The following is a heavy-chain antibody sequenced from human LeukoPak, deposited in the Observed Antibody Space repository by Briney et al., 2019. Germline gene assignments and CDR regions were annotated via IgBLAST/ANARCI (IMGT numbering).Heavy chain of an antibody. V-gene: IGHV3-30-3*01. Sequence: GGSLRLSCAASGFTFNSYALHWVRQAPGKGLEWVAVTSYDGNNKYYAESVKGRFTIPRDNSKSMLYPQMNSLRPEDTAVYYCARGEDGFWSGYVEHWGQGTLVTVSP. D-gene: IGHD3-3*01. CDR1: GFTFNSYA. CDR3: ARGEDGFWSGYVEH. J-gene: IGHJ1*01. CDR2: TSYDGNNK.